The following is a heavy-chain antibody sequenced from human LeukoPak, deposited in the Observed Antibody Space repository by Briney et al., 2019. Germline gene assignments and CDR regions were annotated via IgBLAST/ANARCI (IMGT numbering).Heavy chain of an antibody. J-gene: IGHJ4*02. D-gene: IGHD1-26*01. CDR3: ARGQDHCGI. V-gene: IGHV4-61*01. Sequence: PSETLSLTCTVSGGSVSSGSYYWSWIRQPPGKGLEWIGYIYYSGSTNYNPSLKSRVTISVDTSKNQFSLKLSSVTAADTAVYYCARGQDHCGIWGQGTLVTVSS. CDR1: GGSVSSGSYY. CDR2: IYYSGST.